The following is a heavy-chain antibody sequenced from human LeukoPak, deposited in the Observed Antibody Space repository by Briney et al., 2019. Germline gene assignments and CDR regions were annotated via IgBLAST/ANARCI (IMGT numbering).Heavy chain of an antibody. J-gene: IGHJ5*02. D-gene: IGHD6-19*01. CDR2: MNPNSGNT. V-gene: IGHV1-8*02. CDR3: ARAVAVPDYNWFDP. Sequence: ASVKVSCKASGYTFTGYYMHWVRQATGQGLEWMGWMNPNSGNTGYAQKFQGRVTMTRNTSISTAYMELSSLRSEDTAVYYCARAVAVPDYNWFDPWGQGTLVTVSS. CDR1: GYTFTGYY.